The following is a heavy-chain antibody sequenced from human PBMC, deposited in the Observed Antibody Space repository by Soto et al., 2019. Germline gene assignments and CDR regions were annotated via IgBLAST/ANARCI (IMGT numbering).Heavy chain of an antibody. CDR1: GGSFSGYY. J-gene: IGHJ4*02. CDR2: INHSGST. CDR3: ASLLPYYDSSAPGDY. Sequence: SETLSLTCAVYGGSFSGYYWSWIRQPPGKGLEWIGEINHSGSTNYNPSLKSRVTIPVDTSKNQFSLKLSSVTAADTAVYYCASLLPYYDSSAPGDYWGQGTLVTVSS. D-gene: IGHD3-22*01. V-gene: IGHV4-34*01.